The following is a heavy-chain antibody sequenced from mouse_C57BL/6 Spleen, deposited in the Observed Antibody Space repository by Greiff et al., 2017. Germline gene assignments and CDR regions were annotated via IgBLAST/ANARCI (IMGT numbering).Heavy chain of an antibody. J-gene: IGHJ4*01. CDR1: GYTFTSYW. D-gene: IGHD1-1*01. CDR3: ARWGITTVVGDAMDY. V-gene: IGHV1-69*01. CDR2: IDPSDSYT. Sequence: QVQLQQSGAELVMPGASVKLSCKASGYTFTSYWMHWVKQRPGQGLEWIGEIDPSDSYTNYNQQFKGKSTLTVDKSSSTAYMQLSSLTSEDSAVYYGARWGITTVVGDAMDYWGQGTSVTVSS.